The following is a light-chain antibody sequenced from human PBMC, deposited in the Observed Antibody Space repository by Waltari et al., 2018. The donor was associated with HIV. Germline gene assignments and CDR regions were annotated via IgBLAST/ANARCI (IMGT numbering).Light chain of an antibody. CDR2: NNN. CDR1: SSNIGSNT. V-gene: IGLV1-44*01. CDR3: AAWDDSLNGVI. Sequence: QSVLTQPPSASGTPGQRVNISCSGSSSNIGSNTVNWYQQPPGTAPKLLIYNNNQRPSGVPDRFSGSKSGTSASLAISGLQSEDEADYYCAAWDDSLNGVIFGGGTKLTVL. J-gene: IGLJ2*01.